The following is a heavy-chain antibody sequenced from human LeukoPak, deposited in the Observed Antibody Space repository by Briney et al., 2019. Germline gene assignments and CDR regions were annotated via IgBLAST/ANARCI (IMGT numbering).Heavy chain of an antibody. D-gene: IGHD2-2*01. V-gene: IGHV3-23*01. CDR2: ISGSGGST. Sequence: GGSLRLSCAASGFTFSSYGMSWVRQAPGKGLEWVSAISGSGGSTYYADSVKGRFTISRDNSKNTLYLQMNNLRTEDTALYYCAKGGCSGTRCYVNLWGQGTLVTVSS. CDR1: GFTFSSYG. J-gene: IGHJ4*02. CDR3: AKGGCSGTRCYVNL.